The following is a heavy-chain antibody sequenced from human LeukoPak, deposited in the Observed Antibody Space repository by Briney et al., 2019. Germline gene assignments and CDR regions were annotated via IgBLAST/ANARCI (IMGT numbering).Heavy chain of an antibody. J-gene: IGHJ4*02. D-gene: IGHD1-7*01. CDR1: GFTFSNYA. CDR3: ARAGNYRFDY. Sequence: PGGSLRLSCGASGFTFSNYAMSWVRQAPGEGLVWVSRINSDDSIINYADSVKGRFTISRDNAKNTLYLQMNSLRAEDTAVYYCARAGNYRFDYWGQGTLVTVSS. V-gene: IGHV3-74*01. CDR2: INSDDSII.